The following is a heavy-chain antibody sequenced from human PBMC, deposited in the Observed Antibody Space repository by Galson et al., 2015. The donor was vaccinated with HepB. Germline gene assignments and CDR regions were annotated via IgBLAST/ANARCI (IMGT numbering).Heavy chain of an antibody. CDR2: ISYDGSNK. J-gene: IGHJ6*02. D-gene: IGHD3-9*01. CDR3: AKDLTLRAIFSPYYYYGMDV. CDR1: GFTFSSYG. V-gene: IGHV3-30*18. Sequence: SLRLSCAASGFTFSSYGMHWVRQAPGKGLEWVAVISYDGSNKYYADSVKGRFTISRDNSKNTLYLQMNSLRAEDTAVYYCAKDLTLRAIFSPYYYYGMDVWGQGTTVTVSS.